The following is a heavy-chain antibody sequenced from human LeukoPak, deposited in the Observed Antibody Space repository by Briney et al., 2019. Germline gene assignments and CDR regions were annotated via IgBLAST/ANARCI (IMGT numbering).Heavy chain of an antibody. CDR3: AGHHPRNTVDF. D-gene: IGHD2-8*02. V-gene: IGHV4-59*08. CDR1: GGSISSYY. CDR2: ISDIESI. Sequence: KPSETLSLTCTVSGGSISSYYWSWIRQPPGKGLEWIAYISDIESINYNPSLKSRVTISLDTSKNQFSLKLSSVTAADTAVYYCAGHHPRNTVDFWGQGTLVTVSS. J-gene: IGHJ4*02.